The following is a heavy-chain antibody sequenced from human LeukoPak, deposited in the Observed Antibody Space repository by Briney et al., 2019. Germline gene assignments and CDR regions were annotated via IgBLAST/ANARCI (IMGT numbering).Heavy chain of an antibody. CDR3: AKGSGSGSYYKAPIDY. CDR2: ISGSGGST. CDR1: GFTFSSYA. J-gene: IGHJ4*02. D-gene: IGHD3-10*01. V-gene: IGHV3-23*01. Sequence: GGSLRLSCAASGFTFSSYAMSWVRQAPGTGLEWVSAISGSGGSTYYADSVKGRFTISRDNSKNTLYLQMNSLRAEDTAVYYCAKGSGSGSYYKAPIDYWGQGTLVTVSS.